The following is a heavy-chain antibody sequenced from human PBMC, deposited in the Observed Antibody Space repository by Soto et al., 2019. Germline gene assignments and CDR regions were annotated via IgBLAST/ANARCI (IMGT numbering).Heavy chain of an antibody. Sequence: GASVKVSCKASGFTFTSYAVQWVRQARGQRLEWIGWIVVGSGNTNYAQKFQERVTITMDRSTSTAYMELSSRRSEDTAVYYCAAESGGEFWSGYYQDYNGMELWGRGTT. CDR1: GFTFTSYA. CDR2: IVVGSGNT. J-gene: IGHJ6*02. V-gene: IGHV1-58*01. CDR3: AAESGGEFWSGYYQDYNGMEL. D-gene: IGHD3-3*01.